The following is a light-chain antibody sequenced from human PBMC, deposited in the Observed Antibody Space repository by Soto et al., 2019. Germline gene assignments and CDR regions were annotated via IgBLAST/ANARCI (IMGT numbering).Light chain of an antibody. CDR2: GAS. CDR1: QSVSSSY. Sequence: EIVLTQSPGTLSLSPGERATLSSRASQSVSSSYLAWYQQKPVQAPRLLIYGASSRATGIPDRFSGSGSGTDFTLTISRLEPEDFAVYYCQQYGSSLPLTFGGGTKVDIK. CDR3: QQYGSSLPLT. V-gene: IGKV3-20*01. J-gene: IGKJ4*01.